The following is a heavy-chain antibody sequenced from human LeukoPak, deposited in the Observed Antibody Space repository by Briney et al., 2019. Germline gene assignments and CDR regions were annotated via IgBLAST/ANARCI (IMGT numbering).Heavy chain of an antibody. V-gene: IGHV3-48*01. CDR1: GFTFSSYS. CDR2: ISSSSTI. Sequence: GGSLRLSCTASGFTFSSYSMNWVRQAPGKGLEWVSYISSSSTIYYADSVKGRFTISRDNAKNSLYLQMNSLRAEDTAVYYCARADATDYDFWSGYYPDAFDIWGQGTMVTVSS. J-gene: IGHJ3*02. D-gene: IGHD3-3*01. CDR3: ARADATDYDFWSGYYPDAFDI.